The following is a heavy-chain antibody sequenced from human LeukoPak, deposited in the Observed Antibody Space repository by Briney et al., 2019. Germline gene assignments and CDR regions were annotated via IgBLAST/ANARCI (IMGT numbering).Heavy chain of an antibody. Sequence: GASVKVSCKASGYSFTSYGITWVRQAPGQGLEWMGGISGYNGNTKYAQRFQGRVTMTTDTSTSTAYMELRSLRSDDTAVYYCARDYGDYPSYWGQGTLVTVSS. V-gene: IGHV1-18*01. CDR3: ARDYGDYPSY. D-gene: IGHD4-17*01. J-gene: IGHJ4*02. CDR2: ISGYNGNT. CDR1: GYSFTSYG.